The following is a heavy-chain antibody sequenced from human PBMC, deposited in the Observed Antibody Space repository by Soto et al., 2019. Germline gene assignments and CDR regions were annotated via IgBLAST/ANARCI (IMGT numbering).Heavy chain of an antibody. CDR1: GFTFSSYA. D-gene: IGHD3-3*01. CDR3: ARTHDFWSGYYKGHDAFDI. CDR2: ISYDGSNK. V-gene: IGHV3-30-3*01. J-gene: IGHJ3*02. Sequence: ESGGGVVQPGRSLRLSCAASGFTFSSYAMHWVRQAPGKGLEWVAVISYDGSNKYYADSVKGRFTISRDNSKNTLYLQMNSLRAEDTAVYYCARTHDFWSGYYKGHDAFDIWGQGTMVTVSS.